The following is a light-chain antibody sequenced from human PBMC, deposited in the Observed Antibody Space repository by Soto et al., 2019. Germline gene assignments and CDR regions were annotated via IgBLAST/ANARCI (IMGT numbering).Light chain of an antibody. Sequence: SVLTQPASVSGSPGQSITISCTGTSSDIGGYEYVSWYQQHPGKAPRLMIYGVTYRPSGVSNRFSGSKSGSTASLTISGLQAEDEADYYYSSYTDSSTLGLYVFGTGTKVTVL. V-gene: IGLV2-14*01. CDR1: SSDIGGYEY. J-gene: IGLJ1*01. CDR2: GVT. CDR3: SSYTDSSTLGLYV.